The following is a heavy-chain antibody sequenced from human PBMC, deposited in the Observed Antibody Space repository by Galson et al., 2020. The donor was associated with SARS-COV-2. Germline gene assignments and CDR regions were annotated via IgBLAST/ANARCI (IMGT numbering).Heavy chain of an antibody. V-gene: IGHV3-48*01. CDR2: ISSSSSTI. CDR1: GFTFSSYS. CDR3: ARGGGVWSGYYTSYGMDV. J-gene: IGHJ6*02. Sequence: GESLKIYCAASGFTFSSYSMNWVRQAPGKGLEWVSYISSSSSTIYYADSVKGRFTISRDNAKNSLYLQMNSLRAEDTAVYYCARGGGVWSGYYTSYGMDVWGQGTTVTVSS. D-gene: IGHD3-3*01.